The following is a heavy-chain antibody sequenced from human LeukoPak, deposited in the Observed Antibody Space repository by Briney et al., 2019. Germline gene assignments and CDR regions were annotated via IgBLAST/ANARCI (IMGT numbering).Heavy chain of an antibody. CDR1: GFTFSSYG. V-gene: IGHV3-33*01. Sequence: GRSLRLSCAASGFTFSSYGMHWVRQAPGKGLEWVAVIWYDGSNKYYADSVKGRFTISRDNSKNTLYLQMNSLRAEDTAVYYCARAGSGSYPFDYWGQGTLVTVSS. D-gene: IGHD3-10*01. J-gene: IGHJ4*02. CDR2: IWYDGSNK. CDR3: ARAGSGSYPFDY.